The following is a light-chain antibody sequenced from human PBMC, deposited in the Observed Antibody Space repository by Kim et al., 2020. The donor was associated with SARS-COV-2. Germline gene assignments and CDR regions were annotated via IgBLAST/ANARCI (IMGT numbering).Light chain of an antibody. CDR2: EAS. Sequence: DIHMTQSPSSLSASVGDRVTITCRASQYISTYLNWYQQKPGKAPKLLIYEASTLQSGVPSRLSGSGSGTEFTLTISSLQPEDFATYSCQQSYSTPWTFGQGTKVDIK. CDR1: QYISTY. V-gene: IGKV1-39*01. J-gene: IGKJ1*01. CDR3: QQSYSTPWT.